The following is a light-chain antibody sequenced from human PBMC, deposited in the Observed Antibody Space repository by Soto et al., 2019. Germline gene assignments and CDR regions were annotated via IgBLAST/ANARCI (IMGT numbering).Light chain of an antibody. CDR1: ESLVHSDGNPY. Sequence: DVVMTQSPLSLPVTLGQPASISCRSSESLVHSDGNPYLNWFQQRPGQSPRRLVYKVSCRDSGVPDRYTGSGSGTYFTLKLSRVEAEDGGVDYCMQGTQRPFSFGGETKVELK. CDR2: KVS. J-gene: IGKJ4*01. V-gene: IGKV2-30*02. CDR3: MQGTQRPFS.